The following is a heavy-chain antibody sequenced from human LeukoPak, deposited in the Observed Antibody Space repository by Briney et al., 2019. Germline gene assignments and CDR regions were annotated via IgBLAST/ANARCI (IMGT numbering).Heavy chain of an antibody. J-gene: IGHJ4*02. CDR2: IYYSEST. CDR3: ARGSDFWSADY. Sequence: SETLSLTCTVSGGSISSGGYYWSWIRQHPGKGLEWIGYIYYSESTYYNPSLKSRVSTSVDTSKNQFSLRLSSVTAADTAVYYCARGSDFWSADYWGQGTLVTASS. CDR1: GGSISSGGYY. V-gene: IGHV4-31*03. D-gene: IGHD3-3*01.